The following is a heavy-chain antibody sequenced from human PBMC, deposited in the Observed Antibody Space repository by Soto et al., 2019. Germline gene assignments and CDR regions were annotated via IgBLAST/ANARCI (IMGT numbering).Heavy chain of an antibody. J-gene: IGHJ6*02. CDR3: ARGGNIVVVVAATGYYYGMDV. V-gene: IGHV3-30-3*01. D-gene: IGHD2-15*01. Sequence: QVQLVESGGGVVQPGRSLRLSCAASGFTFSSYAMHWVRQAPGKGLEWVAVISYDGSNKYYADSVKGRFTISRDNSKNTLYLRMNSLRAEDTAVYYCARGGNIVVVVAATGYYYGMDVWGQGTTVTVSS. CDR2: ISYDGSNK. CDR1: GFTFSSYA.